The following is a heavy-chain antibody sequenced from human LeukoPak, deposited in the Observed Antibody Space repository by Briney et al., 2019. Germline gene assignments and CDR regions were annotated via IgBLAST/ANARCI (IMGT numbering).Heavy chain of an antibody. V-gene: IGHV3-33*01. J-gene: IGHJ3*02. D-gene: IGHD2-15*01. CDR1: GFTFSNYG. Sequence: PGGSLRLSCAASGFTFSNYGMHWVRQAPGKGLEWVAVIWVDGSNKFYADSVKGRFTISRDNSKNTLYLQVNGLRAEDTAVYYCARDRLGYCSGGSCYSAYDGFDIWGQGTMVTVSS. CDR2: IWVDGSNK. CDR3: ARDRLGYCSGGSCYSAYDGFDI.